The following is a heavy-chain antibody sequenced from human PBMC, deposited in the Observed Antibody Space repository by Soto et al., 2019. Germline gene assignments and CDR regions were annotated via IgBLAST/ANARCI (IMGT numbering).Heavy chain of an antibody. D-gene: IGHD6-13*01. Sequence: PGGSGSLACATSGFSFRGFAMASDREGVEKGLQWVSTINNSGGNTFYAGSVKGRFTISRDNSKSTLSLQINSPKAEDPAIYCCAKGNGAAGGRGAYFYPWGQGTLATVSS. V-gene: IGHV3-23*01. CDR1: GFSFRGFA. CDR2: INNSGGNT. J-gene: IGHJ5*02. CDR3: AKGNGAAGGRGAYFYP.